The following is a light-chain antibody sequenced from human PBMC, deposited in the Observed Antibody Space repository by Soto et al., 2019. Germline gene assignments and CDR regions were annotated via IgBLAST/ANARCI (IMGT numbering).Light chain of an antibody. CDR2: GAS. CDR3: QQYRSSGLT. V-gene: IGKV3-20*01. Sequence: EIVLTQSPGTLSLSPGERATLSCRASQSVSSSYLAWYQQKPGQAPRLLIYGASSRATGIPDRFSGSGSGTDFTLTISRLEPEDFAVHYCQQYRSSGLTFGGGTKVEIK. CDR1: QSVSSSY. J-gene: IGKJ4*01.